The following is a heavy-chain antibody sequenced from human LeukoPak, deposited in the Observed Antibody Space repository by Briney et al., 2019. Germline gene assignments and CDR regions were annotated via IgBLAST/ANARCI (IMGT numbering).Heavy chain of an antibody. V-gene: IGHV1-2*02. CDR3: ARDIKRSRARWENLGIDP. J-gene: IGHJ5*02. Sequence: ASVTVSCKASGYTFTGYYMHWVRQAPGQGLEWMGWINPNSGGTNYAQKFQGRVTMTRDTSISTAFMELSRLRSDDTAVYYCARDIKRSRARWENLGIDPWGQGTLVTVSS. CDR1: GYTFTGYY. CDR2: INPNSGGT. D-gene: IGHD3-16*01.